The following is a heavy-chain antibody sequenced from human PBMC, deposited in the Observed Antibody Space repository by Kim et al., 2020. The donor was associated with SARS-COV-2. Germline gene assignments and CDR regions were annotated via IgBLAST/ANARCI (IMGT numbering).Heavy chain of an antibody. CDR1: GGTSIKYG. CDR3: ARDRDYSWGSEMAFDI. J-gene: IGHJ3*02. CDR2: IIPMYGVT. D-gene: IGHD3-10*01. V-gene: IGHV1-69*13. Sequence: SVKVSCKAPGGTSIKYGISWVRQAPGQGLEWRGGIIPMYGVTNYAQKLRGRVTMTADGFKSVSDKELSSMRSDDTAVYYCARDRDYSWGSEMAFDIWGQGTMVTVSS.